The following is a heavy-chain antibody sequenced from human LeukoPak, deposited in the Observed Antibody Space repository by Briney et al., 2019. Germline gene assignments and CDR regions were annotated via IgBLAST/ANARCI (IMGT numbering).Heavy chain of an antibody. D-gene: IGHD3-10*01. CDR1: GFTFTTYA. Sequence: GGSLRLSCAASGFTFTTYAMNWVRQAPGKGLEWVSGISGSSTSTYYADSVKGRFTISRDNSKNTLYVQMNSLRAEDTAIYYCAVGSYYFDYWGQGTLVTDSS. V-gene: IGHV3-23*01. CDR3: AVGSYYFDY. J-gene: IGHJ4*02. CDR2: ISGSSTST.